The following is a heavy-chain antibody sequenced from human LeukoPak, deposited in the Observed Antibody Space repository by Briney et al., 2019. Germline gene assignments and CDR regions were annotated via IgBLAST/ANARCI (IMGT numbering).Heavy chain of an antibody. J-gene: IGHJ4*02. CDR3: ARGLAYYYDSSAYFLDY. D-gene: IGHD3-22*01. V-gene: IGHV3-30*02. Sequence: GGSLRLSCAASGFTFSSYGMHWVRQAPGKGLEWVAFIRYDGSNKYYADSVKGRFTISRDNSKNTLYLQMNSLRPEDTAVYYCARGLAYYYDSSAYFLDYWGQGTLVTVSS. CDR2: IRYDGSNK. CDR1: GFTFSSYG.